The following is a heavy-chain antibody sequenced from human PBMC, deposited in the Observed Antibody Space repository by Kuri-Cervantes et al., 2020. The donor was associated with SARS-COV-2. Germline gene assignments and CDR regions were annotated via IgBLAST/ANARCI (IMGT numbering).Heavy chain of an antibody. CDR1: GFTFSTYA. V-gene: IGHV3-30*03. J-gene: IGHJ4*02. CDR3: ARCIAAAIGGFDY. Sequence: GESLKISCAGSGFTFSTYALAWVRQAPGKGLEWVAVISGGGRDKYYVDSVEGRFTISRDNAKNSLYLQMNSLRAEDTAVYYCARCIAAAIGGFDYWGQGTLVTISS. D-gene: IGHD6-13*01. CDR2: ISGGGRDK.